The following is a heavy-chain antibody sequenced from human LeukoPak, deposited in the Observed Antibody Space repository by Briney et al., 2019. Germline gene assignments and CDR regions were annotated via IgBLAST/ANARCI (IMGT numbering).Heavy chain of an antibody. CDR3: ARDRGTMSAFDF. V-gene: IGHV4-59*01. CDR1: GGSISSYY. Sequence: SETLSLTCTVSGGSISSYYWSWIRQPPGKGLEWIGYIYYSGSTNYNPSLKSRVTISVDTSKNQFSLKLSSVTAADTAVYYCARDRGTMSAFDFWGQGTMITVSS. CDR2: IYYSGST. J-gene: IGHJ3*01. D-gene: IGHD3-10*02.